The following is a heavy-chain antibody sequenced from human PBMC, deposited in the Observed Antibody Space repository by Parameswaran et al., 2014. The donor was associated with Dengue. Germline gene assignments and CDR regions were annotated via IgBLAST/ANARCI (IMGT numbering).Heavy chain of an antibody. CDR3: ARGPGAFDI. CDR2: ISSSSSYI. Sequence: WIRQPPGKGLEWVSSISSSSSYIYYADSVKGRFTISRDNAKNSLYLQMNSLRAEDTAVYYCARGPGAFDIWGQGTMVTVSS. J-gene: IGHJ3*02. V-gene: IGHV3-21*01.